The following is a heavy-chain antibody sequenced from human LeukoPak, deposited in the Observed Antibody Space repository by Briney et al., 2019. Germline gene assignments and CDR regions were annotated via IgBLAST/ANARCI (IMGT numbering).Heavy chain of an antibody. CDR1: GFTFSSYW. Sequence: GGSLRLSCAASGFTFSSYWMSWVRQAPGKGLEWVANIKQDGSEKYYVDSVKGRFTISRDNAKNSLYLQMNSLRAEDTAVYYCARDSYYDFWSGYDWGQGTLVTASS. D-gene: IGHD3-3*01. CDR2: IKQDGSEK. CDR3: ARDSYYDFWSGYD. J-gene: IGHJ4*02. V-gene: IGHV3-7*01.